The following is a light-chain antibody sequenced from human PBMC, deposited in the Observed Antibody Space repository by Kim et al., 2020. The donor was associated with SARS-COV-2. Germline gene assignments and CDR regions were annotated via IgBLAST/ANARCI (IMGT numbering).Light chain of an antibody. CDR3: NSRDSSVNHLI. CDR2: DKN. V-gene: IGLV3-19*01. CDR1: SLRSSF. J-gene: IGLJ1*01. Sequence: SSELTQDPAVSVALGQTVRITCQGDSLRSSFASWYQQKPGQAPLLVIYDKNNRPSGSPDRFSASSSGNTASLTITGAQAEDEADYYCNSRDSSVNHLIFG.